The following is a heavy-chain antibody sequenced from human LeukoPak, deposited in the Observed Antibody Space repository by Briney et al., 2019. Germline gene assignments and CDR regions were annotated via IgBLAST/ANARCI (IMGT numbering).Heavy chain of an antibody. CDR3: ARGPLIAAAGTW. V-gene: IGHV3-7*03. CDR2: INQDGTEK. J-gene: IGHJ4*02. D-gene: IGHD6-13*01. CDR1: GFISSSYW. Sequence: GGSLRLSCAASGFISSSYWMSWVRQGPGEGLEWVAKINQDGTEKAYVDSVRGRFTISRDNAKNSLFLQMNSLRAEDTAVYYCARGPLIAAAGTWWGQGTLVTVSS.